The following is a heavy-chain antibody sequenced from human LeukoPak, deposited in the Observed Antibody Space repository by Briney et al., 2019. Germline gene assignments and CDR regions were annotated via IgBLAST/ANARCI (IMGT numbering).Heavy chain of an antibody. CDR1: GFTFSNRA. CDR2: IRGSGDTT. J-gene: IGHJ4*02. CDR3: AKERYLLDY. D-gene: IGHD2-15*01. V-gene: IGHV3-23*01. Sequence: GGSLRLSCVVSGFTFSNRAMSWVRQAPGKGLEWVSAIRGSGDTTYYADSVKGRFTISRDNSKNMLYLQMNSLRPEDTAVYYCAKERYLLDYWGQGTRVTVSS.